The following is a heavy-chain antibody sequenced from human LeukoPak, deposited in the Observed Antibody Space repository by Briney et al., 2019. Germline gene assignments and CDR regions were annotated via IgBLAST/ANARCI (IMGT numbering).Heavy chain of an antibody. J-gene: IGHJ3*02. CDR3: ARGLMYGNFDI. D-gene: IGHD3-10*02. Sequence: SETLSLTCAVYGGSFSGYYWSWIRQPPGKGLEWIGEINHSGSTNYNPSLKSRVTISVDTSKNQFSLKLSSVTAADTAVYYCARGLMYGNFDIWGQGQWSPSLQ. CDR1: GGSFSGYY. CDR2: INHSGST. V-gene: IGHV4-34*01.